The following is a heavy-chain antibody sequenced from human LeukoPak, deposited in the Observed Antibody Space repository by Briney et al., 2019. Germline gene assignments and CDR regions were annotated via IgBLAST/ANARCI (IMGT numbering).Heavy chain of an antibody. CDR1: GFTFDDYA. D-gene: IGHD4-17*01. V-gene: IGHV3-9*03. CDR2: ISWNSGSI. Sequence: GGSLRLSCAASGFTFDDYAMHWVRQAPGKGLEWVSGISWNSGSIVYADSVKGRFTISRDNAKNSLYLQMNSLRAEDMALYYCAKANYGDYPYNWYFDLWGRGTLVTVSS. J-gene: IGHJ2*01. CDR3: AKANYGDYPYNWYFDL.